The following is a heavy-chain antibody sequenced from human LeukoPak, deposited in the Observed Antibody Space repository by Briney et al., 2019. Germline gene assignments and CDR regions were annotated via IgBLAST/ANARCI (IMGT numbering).Heavy chain of an antibody. CDR2: IYYSGST. D-gene: IGHD3-22*01. CDR1: GGSISSSSYY. Sequence: PSETLSLTCTVSGGSISSSSYYWGWIRQPPGKGLEWIGSIYYSGSTYYNPSLKSRVTISVDTSKNQFSLKLSSVTAADTAVYYCARQMGYYYDSSGYYYGYYFDYWGQGTLVTVSS. V-gene: IGHV4-39*01. J-gene: IGHJ4*02. CDR3: ARQMGYYYDSSGYYYGYYFDY.